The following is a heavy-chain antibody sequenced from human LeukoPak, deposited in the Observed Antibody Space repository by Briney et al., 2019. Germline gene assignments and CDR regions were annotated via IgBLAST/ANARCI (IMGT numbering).Heavy chain of an antibody. J-gene: IGHJ5*02. Sequence: ASVKVSCKASGYTFTSYDINWVRQATGQGLEWMGWMNPNSGNTGYAQKFQGRVTMTRNTSISTAYMELSSLRSEDTAVYYCVRASSTRSWFDPWGQGTLVTVSS. V-gene: IGHV1-8*01. D-gene: IGHD2-2*01. CDR3: VRASSTRSWFDP. CDR2: MNPNSGNT. CDR1: GYTFTSYD.